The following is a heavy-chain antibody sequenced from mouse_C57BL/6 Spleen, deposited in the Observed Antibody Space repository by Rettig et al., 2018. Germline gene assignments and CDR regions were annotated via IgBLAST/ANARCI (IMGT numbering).Heavy chain of an antibody. CDR2: IDPNSGGT. J-gene: IGHJ4*01. CDR3: VRSRGSSPRWAMDY. D-gene: IGHD1-1*01. Sequence: GAELVKPGASVKLSCKASGFTFTSYWMHWVKQRPGRGLEWIGRIDPNSGGTKYYEKFKTKATLTVDKPSSTAYMQLSSLTSEDSAVYYCVRSRGSSPRWAMDYWGQGTSVTVSS. CDR1: GFTFTSYW. V-gene: IGHV1-72*01.